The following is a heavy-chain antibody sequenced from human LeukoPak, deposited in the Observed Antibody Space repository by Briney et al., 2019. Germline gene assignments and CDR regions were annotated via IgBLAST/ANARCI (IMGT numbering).Heavy chain of an antibody. Sequence: SETLSLTCAVYGGSFSGYYWSWIRQPPEKGLEWIGEINHSGSTNYNPSLKSRVTISVDTSKNQFSLKLSSVTAADTAVYYCARVRYGIVVWGQGTLVTVSS. CDR3: ARVRYGIVV. J-gene: IGHJ4*02. CDR1: GGSFSGYY. CDR2: INHSGST. D-gene: IGHD3-22*01. V-gene: IGHV4-34*01.